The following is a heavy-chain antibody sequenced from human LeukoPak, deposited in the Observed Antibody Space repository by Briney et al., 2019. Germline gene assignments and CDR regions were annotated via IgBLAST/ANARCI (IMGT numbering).Heavy chain of an antibody. D-gene: IGHD2-2*01. CDR3: ARGSAVSCTSTNCHAPLDY. Sequence: ASVKVSCKASGYTFIDYYIIWMRQAPGRGLEYMGWINPKSGATRNGQNFQGRITMTRDTSVDTAYMDLSTLSSDDAAIYFCARGSAVSCTSTNCHAPLDYWGQGTLVTVSS. CDR1: GYTFIDYY. J-gene: IGHJ4*02. CDR2: INPKSGAT. V-gene: IGHV1-2*02.